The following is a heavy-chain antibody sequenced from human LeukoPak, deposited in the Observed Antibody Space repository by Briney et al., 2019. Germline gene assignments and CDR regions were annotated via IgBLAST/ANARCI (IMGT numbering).Heavy chain of an antibody. CDR3: ARTTEDCSSTSCYQYWFDP. Sequence: PSETLSLTCTVSGGSISSHYWSWIRQPPGKGLEWIGYIYYSGSTNYNPSLKSRVTISVDTSKNQISLKVRSATAADTAVYYCARTTEDCSSTSCYQYWFDPWGQGTLVTVSS. V-gene: IGHV4-59*11. D-gene: IGHD2-2*01. CDR1: GGSISSHY. CDR2: IYYSGST. J-gene: IGHJ5*02.